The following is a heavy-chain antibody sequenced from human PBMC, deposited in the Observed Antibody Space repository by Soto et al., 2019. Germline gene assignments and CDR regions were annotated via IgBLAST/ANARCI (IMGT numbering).Heavy chain of an antibody. CDR1: GFTMSNYV. D-gene: IGHD4-17*01. J-gene: IGHJ3*02. CDR3: AHPRGYGVFDAVDI. V-gene: IGHV3-23*01. Sequence: GGSLRLSCVTSGFTMSNYVMNWVRQAPGKGLEWISAITRTSGTTYYADSVKGRSTVSRDNSINTLYLQMSSLRTEDTAVYYCAHPRGYGVFDAVDIWGRGTMVTVSS. CDR2: ITRTSGTT.